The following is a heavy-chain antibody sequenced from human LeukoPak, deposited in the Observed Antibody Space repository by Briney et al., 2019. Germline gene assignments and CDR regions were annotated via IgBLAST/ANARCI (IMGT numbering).Heavy chain of an antibody. CDR2: ISGSGVST. CDR1: GFTFSTYA. Sequence: PGGSLRLSCAASGFTFSTYAVNWVRQAPGKGLEWVSTISGSGVSTYYADSVKGRFTISRDNSKNTLYLQMNSLRAEDTAVYYCAKSGSSWMTGPLDYWGQGTLVTVSS. D-gene: IGHD6-13*01. V-gene: IGHV3-23*01. J-gene: IGHJ4*02. CDR3: AKSGSSWMTGPLDY.